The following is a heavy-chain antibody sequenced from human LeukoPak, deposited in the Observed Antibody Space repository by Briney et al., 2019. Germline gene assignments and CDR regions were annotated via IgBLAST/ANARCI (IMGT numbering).Heavy chain of an antibody. CDR2: IIPNLGTT. V-gene: IGHV1-69*10. CDR3: TTTNDGGGYQWGDFFDF. J-gene: IGHJ4*02. Sequence: SVTVSCKASGGTSNSHAISWVRQAPGQGLEWMGRIIPNLGTTNRAQNFQDRVTLTADKSTNTAYMELTSLTSDDTAVYYCTTTNDGGGYQWGDFFDFWGQGTLVTVSS. D-gene: IGHD3-22*01. CDR1: GGTSNSHA.